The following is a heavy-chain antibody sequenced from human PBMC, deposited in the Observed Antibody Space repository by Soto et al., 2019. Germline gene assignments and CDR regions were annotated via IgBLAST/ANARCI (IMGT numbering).Heavy chain of an antibody. CDR1: GYTFTSYG. Sequence: GASVKVSCKASGYTFTSYGISWVRQAPGQGLEWMGWISAYNGNTNYAQKLQGRVTMTTDTSTSTAYMELRSLRSDDTAVYYCARAKVTYYDIXAGYPVWFDPWSQGTLVTVSS. D-gene: IGHD3-9*01. CDR2: ISAYNGNT. CDR3: ARAKVTYYDIXAGYPVWFDP. J-gene: IGHJ5*02. V-gene: IGHV1-18*01.